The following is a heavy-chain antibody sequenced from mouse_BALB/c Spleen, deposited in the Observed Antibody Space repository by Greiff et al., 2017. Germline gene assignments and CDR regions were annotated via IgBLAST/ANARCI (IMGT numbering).Heavy chain of an antibody. D-gene: IGHD2-3*01. CDR2: ISYDGSN. J-gene: IGHJ1*01. V-gene: IGHV3-6*02. CDR3: ARDGYYEKYFDV. CDR1: GYSITSGYY. Sequence: DVKLVESGPGLVKPSQSLSLTCSVTGYSITSGYYWNWIRQFPGNKLEWMGYISYDGSNNYNPSLKNRISITRDTSKNQFFLKLNSVTTEDTATYYCARDGYYEKYFDVWGAGTTVTVSS.